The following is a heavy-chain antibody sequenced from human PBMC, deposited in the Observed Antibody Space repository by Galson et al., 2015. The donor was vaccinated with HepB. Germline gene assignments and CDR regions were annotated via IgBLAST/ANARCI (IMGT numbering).Heavy chain of an antibody. CDR3: AASIGFGVAIDY. CDR1: GFTFSSYA. CDR2: ISYDGSNK. J-gene: IGHJ4*02. V-gene: IGHV3-30-3*01. D-gene: IGHD3-3*01. Sequence: SLRLSCAASGFTFSSYAMHWVRQAPGKGLEWVAVISYDGSNKYYADSVKGRFTISRDNSKNTLYLQMNSLRAEDTAVYYCAASIGFGVAIDYRGQGTLVTVSS.